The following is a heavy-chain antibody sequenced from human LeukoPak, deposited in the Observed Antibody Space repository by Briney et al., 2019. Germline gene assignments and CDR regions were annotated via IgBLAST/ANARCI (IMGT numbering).Heavy chain of an antibody. CDR2: IWYGGSNK. D-gene: IGHD6-6*01. CDR1: GFTFSTYA. V-gene: IGHV3-30*02. CDR3: AKDRSSSSPRYYFDY. Sequence: GGSLRLSCAASGFTFSTYAMHWVRQAPGKGLEWVAVIWYGGSNKYYADSVKGRFTISRDNSKNTLYLQMNSLRAEDTAVYYCAKDRSSSSPRYYFDYWGQGTLVTVSS. J-gene: IGHJ4*02.